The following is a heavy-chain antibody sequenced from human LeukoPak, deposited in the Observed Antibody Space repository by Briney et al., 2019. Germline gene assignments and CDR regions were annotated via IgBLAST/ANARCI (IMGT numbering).Heavy chain of an antibody. J-gene: IGHJ5*02. D-gene: IGHD2-21*02. CDR3: AGCGGDCPPSEFDP. Sequence: GGSLRLSCAASGFTFSNYGIHWVRQAPGKGLEWVAVISYDGSNKYYADSVKGRFTISRDNSKNTLYLQMNSLRAEDTAVYYCAGCGGDCPPSEFDPWGQRTLVTVSS. CDR2: ISYDGSNK. CDR1: GFTFSNYG. V-gene: IGHV3-30*03.